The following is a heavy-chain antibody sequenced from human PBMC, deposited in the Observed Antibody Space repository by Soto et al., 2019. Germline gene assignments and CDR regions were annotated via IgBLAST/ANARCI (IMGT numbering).Heavy chain of an antibody. Sequence: SETLSLTCAVYGGSFSGYYWSWIRQPPGKGLEWIGEINHSGSTNYNPSLKSRVTISVDTSKNQFSLKLSSVTAADTAVYYCARGNVVVTAFPHYYYYGMGVWGQGTTVTVSS. CDR1: GGSFSGYY. CDR3: ARGNVVVTAFPHYYYYGMGV. D-gene: IGHD2-21*02. J-gene: IGHJ6*02. V-gene: IGHV4-34*01. CDR2: INHSGST.